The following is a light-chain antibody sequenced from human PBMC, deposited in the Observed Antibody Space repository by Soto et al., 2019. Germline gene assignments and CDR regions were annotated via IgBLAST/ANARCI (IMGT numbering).Light chain of an antibody. Sequence: DVVLTQSPLXXPVTLGQPASISCRSTQXLVYSDGNIYLNWFQQRPGQSPRRLIYKVSNRDSGVPDRFSGSGSGTDFTLKISRVEAEDVGVYYCMQGTHWPPITFGQGTRLEIK. J-gene: IGKJ5*01. CDR3: MQGTHWPPIT. V-gene: IGKV2-30*01. CDR2: KVS. CDR1: QXLVYSDGNIY.